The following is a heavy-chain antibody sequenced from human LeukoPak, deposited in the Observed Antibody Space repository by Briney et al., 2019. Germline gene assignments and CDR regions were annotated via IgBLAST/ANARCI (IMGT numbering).Heavy chain of an antibody. Sequence: PSETLSLTCTVSGYSISSGYYWGWIRPPPGKGLEWIGSIYHSGSTYYNPSLKSRVTISVDTSKNQYSLKLSSVTAADTAVYYCARDGLHHNWFDPWGQGTLVTVSS. CDR2: IYHSGST. CDR3: ARDGLHHNWFDP. V-gene: IGHV4-38-2*02. J-gene: IGHJ5*02. D-gene: IGHD4-11*01. CDR1: GYSISSGYY.